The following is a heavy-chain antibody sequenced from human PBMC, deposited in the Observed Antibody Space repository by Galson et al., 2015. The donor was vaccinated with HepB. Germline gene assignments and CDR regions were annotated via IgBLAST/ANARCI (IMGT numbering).Heavy chain of an antibody. D-gene: IGHD6-13*01. CDR3: AKDKKQHLPSEY. CDR2: ISGSGGST. V-gene: IGHV3-23*01. J-gene: IGHJ4*02. CDR1: GFTFSSYA. Sequence: LRLSCAASGFTFSSYAMSWVRQAPGKGLEWVPAISGSGGSTYYADSVKGRFTISRDNSKNTLYLQMNSLRAEDTAVYYCAKDKKQHLPSEYWGQGTLVTVSS.